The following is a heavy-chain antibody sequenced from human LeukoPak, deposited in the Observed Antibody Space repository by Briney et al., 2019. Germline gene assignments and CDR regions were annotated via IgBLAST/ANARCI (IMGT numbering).Heavy chain of an antibody. CDR3: ARDFFLADSETWFDP. V-gene: IGHV1-69*05. D-gene: IGHD6-19*01. CDR2: IIPIFGTA. Sequence: ASVKVSCKTSGYTFTSYGINWVRQAPGQGLEWMGRIIPIFGTANYAQKFQGRVTITTDESTSTAYMELSSLRSEDTAVYYCARDFFLADSETWFDPWGQGTLVTVSS. J-gene: IGHJ5*02. CDR1: GYTFTSYG.